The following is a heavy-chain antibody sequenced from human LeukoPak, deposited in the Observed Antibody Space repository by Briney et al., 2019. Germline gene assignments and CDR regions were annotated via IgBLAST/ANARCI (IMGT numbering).Heavy chain of an antibody. Sequence: GGPLRLSCAAPGFIFHDYAIHLVRQAPGTGLEWVSLISGDGGSTFYADSVKGRFTISRDNSKHSLYLQMNSLRSDDTALYYCARESESSGWYDYWGQGTLVTVSS. CDR3: ARESESSGWYDY. V-gene: IGHV3-43*02. CDR1: GFIFHDYA. J-gene: IGHJ4*02. CDR2: ISGDGGST. D-gene: IGHD6-19*01.